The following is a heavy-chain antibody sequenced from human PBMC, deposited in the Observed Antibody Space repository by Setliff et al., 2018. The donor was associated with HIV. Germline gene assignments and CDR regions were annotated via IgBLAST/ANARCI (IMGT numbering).Heavy chain of an antibody. CDR2: INTDGTKK. Sequence: GGSLRLSCAASGFTFSEFWMYWVRQAPGKGLEWVANINTDGTKKYYVASVKGRFTTSRDNAKNSLYLQMKSLRAEDTAVYYCAREDSGWDLRGLYYYYYMDVWGRGTTVTVSS. J-gene: IGHJ6*03. D-gene: IGHD1-26*01. CDR1: GFTFSEFW. V-gene: IGHV3-7*03. CDR3: AREDSGWDLRGLYYYYYMDV.